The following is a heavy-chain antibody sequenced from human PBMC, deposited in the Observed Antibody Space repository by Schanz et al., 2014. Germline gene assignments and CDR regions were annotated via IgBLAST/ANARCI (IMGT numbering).Heavy chain of an antibody. CDR1: GFTFSTYW. D-gene: IGHD3-9*01. J-gene: IGHJ4*02. Sequence: VQLLQSGGGLVQPGGSLRLSCAASGFTFSTYWMHWVRQAPGKGLVWVSTISGSGGDTYPADSVKGRFTISRDNSKNTLYLQINNLRAEDTAVYYCAYYDVLTGFDYWGQGTQXTVSS. CDR3: AYYDVLTGFDY. V-gene: IGHV3-23*01. CDR2: ISGSGGDT.